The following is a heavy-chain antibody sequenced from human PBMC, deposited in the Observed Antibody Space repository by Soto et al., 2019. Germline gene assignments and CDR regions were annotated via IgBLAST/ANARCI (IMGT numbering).Heavy chain of an antibody. CDR2: IWYDGSNK. CDR1: GFTFSSYG. Sequence: QVQLVESGGGVVQPGRSLRLSCAASGFTFSSYGMHWVRQAPGKGLEWVAVIWYDGSNKYYADSVKGRFTISRDNSKNPLYLQMNTLRAEDRAGYYCARDPAILEYCGGDCSPRRPYYFASWGQGTLVT. D-gene: IGHD2-21*02. V-gene: IGHV3-33*01. CDR3: ARDPAILEYCGGDCSPRRPYYFAS. J-gene: IGHJ4*02.